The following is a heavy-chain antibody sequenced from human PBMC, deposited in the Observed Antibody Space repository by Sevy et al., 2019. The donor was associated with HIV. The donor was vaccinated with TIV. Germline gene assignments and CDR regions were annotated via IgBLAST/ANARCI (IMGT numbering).Heavy chain of an antibody. V-gene: IGHV3-21*01. CDR3: ARANLDSSGSYDAFDI. CDR1: GFTFITYT. Sequence: GGSLRLSCAASGFTFITYTMNWVRQAPGKGLEWVSSIGISSSYIYYADSVKGRFTISRDNVKNSLYLQMNSLRAEDMAVYYCARANLDSSGSYDAFDIWGQGTMVTVSS. CDR2: IGISSSYI. J-gene: IGHJ3*02. D-gene: IGHD3-22*01.